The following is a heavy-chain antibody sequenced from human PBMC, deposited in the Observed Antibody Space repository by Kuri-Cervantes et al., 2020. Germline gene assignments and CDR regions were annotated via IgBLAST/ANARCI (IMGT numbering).Heavy chain of an antibody. Sequence: GGSLRLSCAASGFTFSSYGMNWVRQAPGRGLEWVAFIRDDGSNKNYGDSVKGRFTISRDNSKNTLYLQMNSLRTEDTAVYYCARGLGPDAAGNFGYWGQGSLVTVSS. D-gene: IGHD6-13*01. CDR1: GFTFSSYG. CDR2: IRDDGSNK. CDR3: ARGLGPDAAGNFGY. V-gene: IGHV3-30*02. J-gene: IGHJ4*02.